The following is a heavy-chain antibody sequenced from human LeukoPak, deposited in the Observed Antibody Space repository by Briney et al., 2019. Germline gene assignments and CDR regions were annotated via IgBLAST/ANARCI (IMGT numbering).Heavy chain of an antibody. CDR2: IYHSGST. CDR3: AMEGSGYSDY. V-gene: IGHV4-59*12. J-gene: IGHJ4*02. Sequence: SETLSLTCTVSGGSISSYYWSWIRQPPGKGLEWIGSIYHSGSTYYNPSLKSRVTISVDTSKNQFSLKLSSVTAADTAVYYCAMEGSGYSDYSGQGTLVTVSS. D-gene: IGHD6-19*01. CDR1: GGSISSYY.